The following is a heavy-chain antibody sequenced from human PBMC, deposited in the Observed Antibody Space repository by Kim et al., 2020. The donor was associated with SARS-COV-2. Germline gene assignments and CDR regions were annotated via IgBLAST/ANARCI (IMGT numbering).Heavy chain of an antibody. V-gene: IGHV4-39*01. CDR3: ARGNIVVVPAAMDYYYYMAV. J-gene: IGHJ6*03. Sequence: SETLSLTCTVSGGSISSSSYYWGWIRQPPGKGLEWIGSSYYSGSTYYNPSLKSRVTISVDTSKNQFSLKLSSVTAADTAVYYCARGNIVVVPAAMDYYYYMAVWGKGTTVTVSS. CDR2: SYYSGST. D-gene: IGHD2-2*01. CDR1: GGSISSSSYY.